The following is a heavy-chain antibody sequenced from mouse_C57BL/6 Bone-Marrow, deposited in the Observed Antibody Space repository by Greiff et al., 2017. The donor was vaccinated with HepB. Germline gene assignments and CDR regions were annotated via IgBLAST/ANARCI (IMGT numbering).Heavy chain of an antibody. V-gene: IGHV5-12*01. CDR3: ARRYYDYDDGAWFAY. J-gene: IGHJ3*01. Sequence: EVMLVESGGGLVQPGGSLKLSCAASGFTFSDYYMYWVRQTPEKRLEWVAYISNGGGSTYYPDTVKGRFTISRDNAKNTLYLQMSRLKSEDTAMYYCARRYYDYDDGAWFAYWGQGTLVTVSA. CDR1: GFTFSDYY. D-gene: IGHD2-4*01. CDR2: ISNGGGST.